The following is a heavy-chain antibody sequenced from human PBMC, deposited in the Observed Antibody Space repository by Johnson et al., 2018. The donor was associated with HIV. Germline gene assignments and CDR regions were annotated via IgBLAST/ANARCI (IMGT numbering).Heavy chain of an antibody. CDR1: GFTFSDYY. D-gene: IGHD3-22*01. Sequence: VQLVESGGGLIQPGGSLRLSCAASGFTFSDYYMSWIRQTPGKGLEWVSYISSSGTTVYHTDSVKGRFSISRDNAKHSLYLQMNSLRAEDTAVYYCARDRGYWDAFDIWGQGTMVTVSS. CDR2: ISSSGTTV. CDR3: ARDRGYWDAFDI. J-gene: IGHJ3*02. V-gene: IGHV3-11*04.